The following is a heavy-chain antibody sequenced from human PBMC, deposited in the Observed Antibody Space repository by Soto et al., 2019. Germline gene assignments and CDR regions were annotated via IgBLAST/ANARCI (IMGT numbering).Heavy chain of an antibody. J-gene: IGHJ4*02. Sequence: SETLSLTCTVSGGSISSGGYYWSWIRQHPGKGLEWIGYIYYSGSTYYNPSLKSRVTISVDTSKNKFSLKLSSVTAADTAVYYCARYGGKGGSFDYWGQGTLVTVSS. CDR2: IYYSGST. CDR1: GGSISSGGYY. V-gene: IGHV4-31*02. CDR3: ARYGGKGGSFDY. D-gene: IGHD1-26*01.